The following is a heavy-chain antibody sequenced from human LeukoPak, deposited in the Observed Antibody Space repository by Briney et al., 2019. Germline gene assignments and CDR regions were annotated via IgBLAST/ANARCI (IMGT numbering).Heavy chain of an antibody. Sequence: GGSLRLSCAASGFTVSSSSMNWVRLGPGKGLEWVSVISSDGNTYYADSVKGRFAISRDNSRNTLSLQMHGLRADDTAVYYCARGQEQFSSPWQWGPRRKNFYYYGMDVWGQGTTVTVSS. V-gene: IGHV3-66*01. CDR2: ISSDGNT. J-gene: IGHJ6*02. CDR1: GFTVSSSS. CDR3: ARGQEQFSSPWQWGPRRKNFYYYGMDV. D-gene: IGHD6-19*01.